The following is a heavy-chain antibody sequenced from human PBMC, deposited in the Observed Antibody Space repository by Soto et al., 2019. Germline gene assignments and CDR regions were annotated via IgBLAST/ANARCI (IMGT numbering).Heavy chain of an antibody. CDR3: ARDLPYCSGGSCYAGYFDY. CDR2: INPNSGGT. D-gene: IGHD2-15*01. CDR1: GYTFTGYY. Sequence: ASVKVSCKASGYTFTGYYMHWLRQAPGQGLEWMGWINPNSGGTNYAQKFQGWVTMTRDTSISTAYMELSRLRSDDTAVYYCARDLPYCSGGSCYAGYFDYWGQGTLVTVSS. J-gene: IGHJ4*02. V-gene: IGHV1-2*04.